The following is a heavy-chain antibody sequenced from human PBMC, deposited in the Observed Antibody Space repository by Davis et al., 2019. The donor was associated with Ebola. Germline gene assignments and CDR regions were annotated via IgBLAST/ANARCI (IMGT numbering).Heavy chain of an antibody. CDR2: IIPIFGTA. CDR3: ARGRYYGPRLRYYYYGMDV. Sequence: SVKVSCKASGYTFTSYGISWVRQAPGQGLEWMGGIIPIFGTANYAQKFQGRVTITADKSTSTAYMELSSLRSEDTAVYYCARGRYYGPRLRYYYYGMDVWGQGTTVTVSS. V-gene: IGHV1-69*06. D-gene: IGHD3-10*01. CDR1: GYTFTSYG. J-gene: IGHJ6*02.